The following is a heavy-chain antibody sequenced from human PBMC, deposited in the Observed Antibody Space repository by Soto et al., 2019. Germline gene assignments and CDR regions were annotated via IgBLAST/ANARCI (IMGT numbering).Heavy chain of an antibody. CDR2: IYHSGST. J-gene: IGHJ5*02. CDR3: ATERRYCSGGSCPTRWFDP. Sequence: QLQLQESGSGLVKPSQTLSLTCAVSGGSISSGGYSWSWIRQPPGKGLEWIGYIYHSGSTYYNPSXXSRVTISVERXRNWFXXKLSSVTAADTAVYYCATERRYCSGGSCPTRWFDPWGQGTLVTVSS. D-gene: IGHD2-15*01. CDR1: GGSISSGGYS. V-gene: IGHV4-30-2*01.